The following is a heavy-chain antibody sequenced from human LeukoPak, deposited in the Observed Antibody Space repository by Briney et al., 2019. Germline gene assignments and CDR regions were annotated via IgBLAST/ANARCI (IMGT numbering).Heavy chain of an antibody. J-gene: IGHJ4*02. CDR1: GFTFTNYA. CDR2: ISYDGGNI. D-gene: IGHD6-19*01. V-gene: IGHV3-30*04. CDR3: ARDRRPTIAVPYYFDR. Sequence: GGSLRLSCAASGFTFTNYALHWVRQGPGKGLEGVSVISYDGGNIYYADSVKGRFLISRDNSINTLYLQIYSLKPEDTAVYYCARDRRPTIAVPYYFDRWGQGSLVTVS.